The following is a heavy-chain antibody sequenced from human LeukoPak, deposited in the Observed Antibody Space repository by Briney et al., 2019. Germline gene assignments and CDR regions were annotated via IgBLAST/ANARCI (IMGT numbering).Heavy chain of an antibody. V-gene: IGHV4-59*01. CDR3: ARVPPRSSGWYFFDS. CDR2: IYYGGTT. Sequence: SETLSLTCTVSGGSISSYCWSWIRQPPGNGLEWRGHIYYGGTTNYNPSLKSRATISVDTSSNPSSLQLNPVTAADTAVYYSARVPPRSSGWYFFDSWGQGTPVTVSS. D-gene: IGHD6-19*01. CDR1: GGSISSYC. J-gene: IGHJ4*02.